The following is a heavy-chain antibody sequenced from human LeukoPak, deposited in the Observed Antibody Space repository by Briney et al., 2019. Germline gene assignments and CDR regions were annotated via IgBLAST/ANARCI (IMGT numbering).Heavy chain of an antibody. D-gene: IGHD3-10*01. CDR3: ARVRGPTLKTCYMDV. CDR2: ISDRSSTI. J-gene: IGHJ6*03. Sequence: GESLRLSSAASGFTFTEYSIIWVRQAPGKGLEWVSFISDISDRSSTIHYADSVKGRFTISRDNAERSVYLQMNSLRADDTAVYYCARVRGPTLKTCYMDVWGTGTTVTVSS. CDR1: GFTFTEYS. V-gene: IGHV3-48*04.